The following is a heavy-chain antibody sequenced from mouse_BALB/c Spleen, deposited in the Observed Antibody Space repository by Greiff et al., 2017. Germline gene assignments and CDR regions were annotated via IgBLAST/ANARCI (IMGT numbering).Heavy chain of an antibody. CDR1: GFSLTSYD. V-gene: IGHV2-9-2*01. D-gene: IGHD4-1*01. Sequence: QVQLKESGPGLVAPSQSLSITCTVSGFSLTSYDISWIRQPPGKGLEWLGVIWTGGGTNYNSAFMSRLSISKDNSKSQVFLKMNSLQTDDTAIYYCVRDHNWDKEDDYFDYWGQGTTLTVSS. CDR2: IWTGGGT. CDR3: VRDHNWDKEDDYFDY. J-gene: IGHJ2*01.